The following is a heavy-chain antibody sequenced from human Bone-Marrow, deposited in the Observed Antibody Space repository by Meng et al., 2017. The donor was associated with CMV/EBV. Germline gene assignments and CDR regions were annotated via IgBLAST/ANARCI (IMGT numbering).Heavy chain of an antibody. V-gene: IGHV3-74*01. CDR3: AKHQGFCSGASCYSMDY. D-gene: IGHD2-15*01. CDR2: INSDGSST. Sequence: GGSLRLSCVASGFTFSSYWMHWVRQAPGKGLVWVSRINSDGSSTSYADSVKGRFTISRDNSKNTLYLQMNNLSAEDTAVYYCAKHQGFCSGASCYSMDYWGQGTLVTVSS. CDR1: GFTFSSYW. J-gene: IGHJ4*02.